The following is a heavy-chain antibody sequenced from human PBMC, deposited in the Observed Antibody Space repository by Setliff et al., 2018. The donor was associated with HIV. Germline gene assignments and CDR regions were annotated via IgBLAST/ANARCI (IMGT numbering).Heavy chain of an antibody. D-gene: IGHD6-19*01. J-gene: IGHJ1*01. V-gene: IGHV1-46*01. CDR3: ARVAVPGLAYFPH. CDR2: INPSDGSA. CDR1: GYTFTSCF. Sequence: ASVKVSCKASGYTFTSCFLHWVRQAPGQGLEYMGIINPSDGSADYVEKFQDRVTITRDTSTSTVYMEMSSLRSEDTAIYYCARVAVPGLAYFPHWGQGTLVTVSS.